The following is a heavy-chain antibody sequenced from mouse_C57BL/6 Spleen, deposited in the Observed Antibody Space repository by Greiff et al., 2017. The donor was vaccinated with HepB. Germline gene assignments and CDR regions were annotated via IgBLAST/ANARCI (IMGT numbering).Heavy chain of an antibody. J-gene: IGHJ2*01. Sequence: EVMLVESGGGLVKPGGSLKLSCAASGFTFSSYAMSWVRQTPEKRLEWVATISDGGSYTYYPDNVKGRFTISRDNAKNNLYLQMSHLKSEDTAMYYCARASSYYGSSYFDDWGQGTTLTVSS. D-gene: IGHD1-1*01. CDR3: ARASSYYGSSYFDD. V-gene: IGHV5-4*03. CDR2: ISDGGSYT. CDR1: GFTFSSYA.